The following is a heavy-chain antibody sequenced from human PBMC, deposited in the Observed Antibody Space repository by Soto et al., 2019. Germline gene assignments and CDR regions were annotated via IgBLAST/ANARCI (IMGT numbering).Heavy chain of an antibody. CDR1: GGSINTFY. Sequence: SETLSLTCTVSGGSINTFYWSWVRQPAGKGLEWIGRIFSSGSTSFNPSLESRVAISVDKSKNQFSLKLSSVTAADTAVYYCARLDRTNYYYYGMDVWGQGTTVTVSS. D-gene: IGHD1-1*01. CDR3: ARLDRTNYYYYGMDV. V-gene: IGHV4-4*07. CDR2: IFSSGST. J-gene: IGHJ6*02.